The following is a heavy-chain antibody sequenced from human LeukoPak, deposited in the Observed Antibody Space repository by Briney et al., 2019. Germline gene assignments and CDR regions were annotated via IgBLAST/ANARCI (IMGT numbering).Heavy chain of an antibody. CDR3: AKEITKTPFRPGEATLTKGYFEY. CDR2: ISGSGGRT. V-gene: IGHV3-23*01. D-gene: IGHD3-16*01. Sequence: PGGSLRLSRAASGFTFSSYAMSWVRQAPGKGLEWVSVISGSGGRTHYADSVKGRFTISRENSKNTLYLQMKSLRAEDTAVYYCAKEITKTPFRPGEATLTKGYFEYWGQGTLVTVSS. CDR1: GFTFSSYA. J-gene: IGHJ4*02.